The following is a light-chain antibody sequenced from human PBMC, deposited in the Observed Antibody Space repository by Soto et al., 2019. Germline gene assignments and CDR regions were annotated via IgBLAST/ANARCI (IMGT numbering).Light chain of an antibody. Sequence: QSVLTQPASVSGSPGQSITISCTGTSSDVGSYNLVSWYRQHPGKAPKLMNYEGSKRPSGVSNRFSGSKSGNTATLTISGLQAEDEADYYCCSYAGSSTDVFGTGTKVTVL. CDR1: SSDVGSYNL. CDR2: EGS. J-gene: IGLJ1*01. CDR3: CSYAGSSTDV. V-gene: IGLV2-23*01.